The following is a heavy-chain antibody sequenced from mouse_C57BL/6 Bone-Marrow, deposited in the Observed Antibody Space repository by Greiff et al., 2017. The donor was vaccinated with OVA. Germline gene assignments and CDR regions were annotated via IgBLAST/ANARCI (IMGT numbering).Heavy chain of an antibody. Sequence: VHLVESGAELVKPGASVKLSCKASGYTFTEYTIHWVKQRSGQGLEWIGWFYPGSGSIKYNEKFKDKATLTADKSSSTVYMELSRLTSEDSAVYFCARHGRTDSSGYVWFAYWGQGTLVTVSA. CDR1: GYTFTEYT. J-gene: IGHJ3*01. D-gene: IGHD3-2*02. CDR3: ARHGRTDSSGYVWFAY. V-gene: IGHV1-62-2*01. CDR2: FYPGSGSI.